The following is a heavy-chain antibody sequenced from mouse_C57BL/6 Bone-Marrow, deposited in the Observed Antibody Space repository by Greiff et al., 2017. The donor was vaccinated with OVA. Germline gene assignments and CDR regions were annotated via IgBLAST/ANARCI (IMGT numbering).Heavy chain of an antibody. Sequence: QVQLKESGAELARPGASVKLSCKASGYTFTSYGISWVKQRTGQGLEWIGEIYPRSGNTYYNEKFKGKATLTADKSSSTAYMELRSLTSEDSAVYFGATNYYSNAAWFAYWGQGTLVTVSA. CDR1: GYTFTSYG. J-gene: IGHJ3*01. V-gene: IGHV1-81*01. D-gene: IGHD2-5*01. CDR3: ATNYYSNAAWFAY. CDR2: IYPRSGNT.